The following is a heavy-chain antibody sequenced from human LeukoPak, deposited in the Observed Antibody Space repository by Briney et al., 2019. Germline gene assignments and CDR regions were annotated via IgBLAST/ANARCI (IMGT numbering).Heavy chain of an antibody. CDR1: GGSISSGDYY. D-gene: IGHD5-18*01. V-gene: IGHV4-30-4*01. Sequence: PSETLSLTCTVSGGSISSGDYYWSWIRQPPGKGLEWIGYIYYSGSTYYNPSLKSRVTISVDTSKNQFSLKLSSVTAADTAVYYCARSHRRGYSYGSSFDPWGQGTLVTVSS. CDR2: IYYSGST. CDR3: ARSHRRGYSYGSSFDP. J-gene: IGHJ5*02.